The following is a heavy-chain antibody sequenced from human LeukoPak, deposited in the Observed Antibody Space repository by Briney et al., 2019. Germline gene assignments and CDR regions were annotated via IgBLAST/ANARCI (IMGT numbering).Heavy chain of an antibody. J-gene: IGHJ5*02. V-gene: IGHV4-38-2*01. D-gene: IGHD6-19*01. CDR1: GYSISSDKY. CDR3: ARSHSGWQGHNNWFDP. Sequence: SETLSLTCEVSGYSISSDKYWGWIRQPPGKGLEWLGTIYHNGSTLYNPCVKSRFSISVYTSKNQFSLRFTSVTAADTAVYYCARSHSGWQGHNNWFDPWGQGTLVTVSS. CDR2: IYHNGST.